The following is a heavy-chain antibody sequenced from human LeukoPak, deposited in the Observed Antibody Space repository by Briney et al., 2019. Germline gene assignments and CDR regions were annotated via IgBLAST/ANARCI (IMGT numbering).Heavy chain of an antibody. CDR1: GFTFSSYS. Sequence: PGGSLRLSCAASGFTFSSYSMNWVRQAPGKGLEWVSSISSSGSYIYYADSVKGRFTISRDNAKSSLYLQMNSLRAEDTAVYYCARARGGWYSEYWGQGTLVTVSS. CDR3: ARARGGWYSEY. V-gene: IGHV3-21*01. J-gene: IGHJ4*02. D-gene: IGHD6-19*01. CDR2: ISSSGSYI.